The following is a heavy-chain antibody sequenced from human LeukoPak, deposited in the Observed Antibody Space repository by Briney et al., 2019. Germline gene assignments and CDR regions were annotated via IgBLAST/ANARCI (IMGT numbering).Heavy chain of an antibody. Sequence: GGSLRLSCAASGFTFSNAWMSWVRQAPGKGLEWVAVIWYDGSNKYYADSVKGRFTISRDNSKNTLYLQMNSLRAEDTAVYYCAKDRSPPLLRFLEPVFDYWGQGTLVTVSS. CDR1: GFTFSNAW. CDR3: AKDRSPPLLRFLEPVFDY. CDR2: IWYDGSNK. V-gene: IGHV3-33*06. J-gene: IGHJ4*02. D-gene: IGHD3-3*01.